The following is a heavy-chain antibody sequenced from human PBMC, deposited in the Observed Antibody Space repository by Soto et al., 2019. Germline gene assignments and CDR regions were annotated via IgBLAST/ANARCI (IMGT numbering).Heavy chain of an antibody. D-gene: IGHD3-22*01. CDR2: ISGSGGST. CDR1: GFTFSSYA. CDR3: AKSPTYYYDSSGYYLDY. J-gene: IGHJ4*02. Sequence: PGGSLRLSCAASGFTFSSYAMSWVRQAPGKGLEWVSAISGSGGSTYYADSVKGRFTISRDNSKNTLYLQMNSLRAEDTAVYYCAKSPTYYYDSSGYYLDYWGQGTLVTAPQ. V-gene: IGHV3-23*01.